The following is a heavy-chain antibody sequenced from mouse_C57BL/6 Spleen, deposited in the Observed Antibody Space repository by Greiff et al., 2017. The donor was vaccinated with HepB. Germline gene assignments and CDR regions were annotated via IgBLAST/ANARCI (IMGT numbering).Heavy chain of an antibody. D-gene: IGHD4-1*02. V-gene: IGHV1-76*01. CDR1: GYTFTDYY. J-gene: IGHJ4*01. CDR3: ARSQLFYAMDY. Sequence: QVQLKQSGAELVRPGASVKLSCKASGYTFTDYYINWVKQRPGQGLEWIARIYPGSGNTYYNEKFKGKATLTAEKSSSTAYMQLSSLTSEDSAVYFCARSQLFYAMDYWGQGTSVTVSS. CDR2: IYPGSGNT.